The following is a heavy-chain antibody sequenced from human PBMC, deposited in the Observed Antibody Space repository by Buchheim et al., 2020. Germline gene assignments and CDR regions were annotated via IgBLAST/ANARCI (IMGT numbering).Heavy chain of an antibody. CDR1: GGSVSSGSYY. J-gene: IGHJ6*02. Sequence: QVQLQESGPGLVKPSETLSLTCTVSGGSVSSGSYYWSWIRQPPGKGLEWIGYIYYSGSTNYNPSLKSRVTIPVDTSKNQFSLKLSSVTAADTAVYYCARETLNYYDSSGYYRTNYYYGMDVWGQGTT. D-gene: IGHD3-22*01. CDR3: ARETLNYYDSSGYYRTNYYYGMDV. CDR2: IYYSGST. V-gene: IGHV4-61*01.